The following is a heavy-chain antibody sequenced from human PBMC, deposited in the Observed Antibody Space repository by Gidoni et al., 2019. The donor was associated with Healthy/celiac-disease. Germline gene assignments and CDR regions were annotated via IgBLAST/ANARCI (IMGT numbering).Heavy chain of an antibody. D-gene: IGHD3-3*01. CDR3: ARDFGRAYYDFWSGSDKDNWFDP. CDR1: GYTFTSYY. CDR2: INPRGGST. J-gene: IGHJ5*02. Sequence: QVQLVQSGAEVKKPGASVKVSCKASGYTFTSYYMHWVRTAPGQGLEWRGIINPRGGSTSYAQKFQGRVTMTRDTSTSTVYMELSSLRSEDTAVYYCARDFGRAYYDFWSGSDKDNWFDPWGQGTLVTVSS. V-gene: IGHV1-46*01.